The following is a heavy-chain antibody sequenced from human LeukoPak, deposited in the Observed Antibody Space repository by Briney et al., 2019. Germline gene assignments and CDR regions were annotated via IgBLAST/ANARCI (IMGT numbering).Heavy chain of an antibody. CDR1: GGSISSGGYY. CDR2: IYHSGST. V-gene: IGHV4-30-2*01. Sequence: PSETLSLTCTVSGGSISSGGYYWSWIRQPPGKGLEWIGYIYHSGSTYYNPSLKSRVTISVDRSKNQFSLKLSSVTAADTAVYYCARGITGTSDYWGQGTLVTVSS. D-gene: IGHD1-20*01. CDR3: ARGITGTSDY. J-gene: IGHJ4*02.